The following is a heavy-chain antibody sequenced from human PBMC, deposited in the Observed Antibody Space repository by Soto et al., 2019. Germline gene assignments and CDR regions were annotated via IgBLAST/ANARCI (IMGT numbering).Heavy chain of an antibody. J-gene: IGHJ4*02. CDR1: GGSISSYY. D-gene: IGHD6-6*01. CDR2: IYTSGST. Sequence: PSETLSLTCTVSGGSISSYYWSWIRQPAGKGLEWIGRIYTSGSTNYNPSLKSRVTMSVDTSKNQFSLKLSSVTAADTAVYYCARDRRGRGSSSNFDYWGQGTLVTVSS. CDR3: ARDRRGRGSSSNFDY. V-gene: IGHV4-4*07.